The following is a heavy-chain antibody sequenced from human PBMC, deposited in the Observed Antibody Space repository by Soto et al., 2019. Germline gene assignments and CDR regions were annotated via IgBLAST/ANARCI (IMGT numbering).Heavy chain of an antibody. V-gene: IGHV5-51*01. J-gene: IGHJ3*02. CDR3: ARQYGYGGTPDAFDI. D-gene: IGHD4-17*01. CDR1: GYSFTSYW. Sequence: LGESLKISCKGSGYSFTSYWIGWVRQMPGKGLEWMGIIYPGDSDTRYSPSFQGQVTISADKSISTAYLQWSSLKASDTAMYYCARQYGYGGTPDAFDIWGQGTMVTVSS. CDR2: IYPGDSDT.